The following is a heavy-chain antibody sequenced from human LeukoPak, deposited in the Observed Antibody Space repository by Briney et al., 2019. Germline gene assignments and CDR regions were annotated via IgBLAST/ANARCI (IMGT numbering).Heavy chain of an antibody. CDR3: ASTFGEGYYYYYYMDV. CDR1: GGSISSSSYY. D-gene: IGHD3-10*01. V-gene: IGHV4-39*01. Sequence: SETLSLTCTVSGGSISSSSYYWGWIRQPPGKGLEWIGSIYYSGSTYYNPFLKSRVTISVDTSKNQFSLKLSSVTAADTAVYYCASTFGEGYYYYYYMDVWGKGTTVTISS. CDR2: IYYSGST. J-gene: IGHJ6*03.